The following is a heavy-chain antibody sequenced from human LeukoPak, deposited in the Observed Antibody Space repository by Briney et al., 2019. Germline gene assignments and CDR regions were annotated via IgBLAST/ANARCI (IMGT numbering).Heavy chain of an antibody. J-gene: IGHJ4*02. Sequence: GGFLRLSCAASGFTASRNYMSWVRQAPGKGLEWVSVIYSGGNTDYADSVKGRFTISRDNSKNTLYLQIHSLRAEDTAVYYCTSVPYYYDSSGLFDYWGQGTLVTVSS. CDR3: TSVPYYYDSSGLFDY. V-gene: IGHV3-53*01. CDR1: GFTASRNY. D-gene: IGHD3-22*01. CDR2: IYSGGNT.